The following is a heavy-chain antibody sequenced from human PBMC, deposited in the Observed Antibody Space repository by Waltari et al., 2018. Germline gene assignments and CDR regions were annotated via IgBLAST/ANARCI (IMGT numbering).Heavy chain of an antibody. J-gene: IGHJ4*02. CDR1: DGSISSSSYY. CDR3: ARVAIFGVVIDY. V-gene: IGHV4-39*07. CDR2: IYYSGST. Sequence: QLQLQESGPGLVKPSETLSLTCTVSDGSISSSSYYWGWIRQPPGKGLEWIGSIYYSGSTYYNPSLKSRVTISVDTSKNQFSLKLSSVTAADTAVYYCARVAIFGVVIDYWGQGTLVTVSS. D-gene: IGHD3-3*01.